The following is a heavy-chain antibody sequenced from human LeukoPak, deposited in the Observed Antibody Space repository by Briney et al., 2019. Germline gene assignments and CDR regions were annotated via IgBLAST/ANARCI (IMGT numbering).Heavy chain of an antibody. V-gene: IGHV3-20*04. CDR2: IKWNGGST. J-gene: IGHJ4*02. D-gene: IGHD5-18*01. CDR3: ARDGLVDTPMGAGY. CDR1: GFTFDDYD. Sequence: PGGSLRLSCAASGFTFDDYDMSWVRQAPGKGLEWVSGIKWNGGSTGYADSVKGRFTISRDNAKNSLYLQMNSLRAEDTALYYCARDGLVDTPMGAGYWGQGTLVTVSS.